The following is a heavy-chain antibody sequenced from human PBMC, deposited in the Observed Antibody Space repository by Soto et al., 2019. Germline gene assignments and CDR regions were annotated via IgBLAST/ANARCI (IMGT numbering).Heavy chain of an antibody. J-gene: IGHJ4*02. CDR1: GYTFASYG. V-gene: IGHV1-18*01. CDR3: ARTWIQLWDFDY. Sequence: ASVKVSCKASGYTFASYGISWVRQALGQGLEWMGWISAYNGNTNYAQKLQGRVTMTTDTSTSTAYMELRSLRSDDTAVYYCARTWIQLWDFDYWGQGTLVTVSS. CDR2: ISAYNGNT. D-gene: IGHD5-18*01.